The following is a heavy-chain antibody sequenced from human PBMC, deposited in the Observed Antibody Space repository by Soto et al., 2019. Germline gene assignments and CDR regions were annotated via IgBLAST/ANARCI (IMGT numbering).Heavy chain of an antibody. Sequence: GESLKISCAASGFTFSDYAMHWIRQAPGKGLEYVSAINSNGGSTYYANSVKGRFTISRDNSNNTLYLQMGSLRAEDMAVYYCVRGGYTYTYDFDYWGQGTLVTVSS. D-gene: IGHD5-18*01. CDR2: INSNGGST. CDR3: VRGGYTYTYDFDY. J-gene: IGHJ4*02. CDR1: GFTFSDYA. V-gene: IGHV3-64*01.